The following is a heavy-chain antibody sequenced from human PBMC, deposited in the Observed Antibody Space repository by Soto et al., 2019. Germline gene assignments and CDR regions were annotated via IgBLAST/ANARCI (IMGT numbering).Heavy chain of an antibody. CDR2: ILPISHSP. V-gene: IGHV1-69*06. Sequence: LLKVCCKPSGLTFRVYPLSWVRQAPGQGLEWMGGILPISHSPRPAHKFQGRLTITADKSNSTAYLELTSLTPDDTAVYYCVFADSKRPRCPHSFYGLDVWGQATPVTLS. D-gene: IGHD2-15*01. CDR3: VFADSKRPRCPHSFYGLDV. J-gene: IGHJ6*02. CDR1: GLTFRVYP.